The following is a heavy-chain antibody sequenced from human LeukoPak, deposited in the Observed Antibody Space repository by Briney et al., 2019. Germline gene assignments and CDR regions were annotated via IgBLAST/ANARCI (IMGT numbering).Heavy chain of an antibody. CDR3: ARDMKVGSVAAPYFDY. D-gene: IGHD2-15*01. CDR1: GYTFTSYA. Sequence: ASVKVSCKASGYTFTSYAMHWVRQAPGQRLEWMGWINAGNGNTKYSQKFQGRVTITRDTSASTAYMELSSLRSEDAAVYYCARDMKVGSVAAPYFDYWGQGTLVTVSS. CDR2: INAGNGNT. V-gene: IGHV1-3*01. J-gene: IGHJ4*02.